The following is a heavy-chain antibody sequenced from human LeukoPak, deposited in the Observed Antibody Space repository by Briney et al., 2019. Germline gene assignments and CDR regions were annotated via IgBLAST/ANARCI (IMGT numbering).Heavy chain of an antibody. Sequence: GGSLRLSCAASGFTFSSYEMNWVRQAPGKGLEWVSYISSSGSTIYYADSVKGRFTISRDNAKNSLYLQMNSLRAEDTALYYCAKGRGYSYAEAFDYWGQGTLVTVSS. CDR2: ISSSGSTI. D-gene: IGHD5-18*01. J-gene: IGHJ4*02. CDR3: AKGRGYSYAEAFDY. CDR1: GFTFSSYE. V-gene: IGHV3-48*03.